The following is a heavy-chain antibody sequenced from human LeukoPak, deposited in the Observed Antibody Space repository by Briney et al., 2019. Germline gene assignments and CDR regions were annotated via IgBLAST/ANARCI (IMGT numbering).Heavy chain of an antibody. CDR2: IYYSGST. CDR1: GGSISSYY. CDR3: ASVYCSSTSCYIGDY. D-gene: IGHD2-2*02. V-gene: IGHV4-59*01. Sequence: NPSETLSLTCTVSGGSISSYYWSWIRQPPGKGLERIGYIYYSGSTNYNPSLKSRVTISVDTSKNQFSLKLSSVTAADTAVYYCASVYCSSTSCYIGDYWGQGTLVTVSS. J-gene: IGHJ4*02.